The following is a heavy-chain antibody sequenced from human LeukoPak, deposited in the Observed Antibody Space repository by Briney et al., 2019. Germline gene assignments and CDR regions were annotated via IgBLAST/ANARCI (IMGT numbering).Heavy chain of an antibody. CDR1: GYTFTSYG. Sequence: GASVKVSCKPSGYTFTSYGINWVRQAPGQGLEWMGWISTYNGHTNYAQTLQGRVTMTTDTSTTTAYMELRSLRSDDTAVYYCARGRSGYPESFHFDYWGQGTLVTVSS. CDR3: ARGRSGYPESFHFDY. V-gene: IGHV1-18*01. D-gene: IGHD5-12*01. CDR2: ISTYNGHT. J-gene: IGHJ4*02.